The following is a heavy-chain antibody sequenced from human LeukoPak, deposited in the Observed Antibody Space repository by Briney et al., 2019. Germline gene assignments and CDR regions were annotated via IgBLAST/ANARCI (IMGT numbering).Heavy chain of an antibody. J-gene: IGHJ4*02. V-gene: IGHV4-4*07. CDR2: IYTSGST. D-gene: IGHD3-10*01. Sequence: SETLSLTCTVSGGSISSYYWSWIRQPAGKGLEWIGRIYTSGSTNYNPSLKSRVTISVDTSKNQFSLKLSSVTAADTAVYYCARDRITMVRGVIIGRRYFDYWGQGTLVTVSS. CDR1: GGSISSYY. CDR3: ARDRITMVRGVIIGRRYFDY.